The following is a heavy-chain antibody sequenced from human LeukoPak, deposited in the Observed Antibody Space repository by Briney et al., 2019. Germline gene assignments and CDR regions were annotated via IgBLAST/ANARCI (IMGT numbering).Heavy chain of an antibody. CDR1: GFTFSSYA. CDR3: AKDLYPTVEYNWFDP. CDR2: ISGSGGST. D-gene: IGHD4-23*01. J-gene: IGHJ5*02. V-gene: IGHV3-23*01. Sequence: GGSLRLSCAASGFTFSSYAMSWVRQAPGKGLEWVSAISGSGGSTYYADSVKGRFTISRDNSKNTLYLQMNSLRAEDTAVYYCAKDLYPTVEYNWFDPWGQGTLVTVPS.